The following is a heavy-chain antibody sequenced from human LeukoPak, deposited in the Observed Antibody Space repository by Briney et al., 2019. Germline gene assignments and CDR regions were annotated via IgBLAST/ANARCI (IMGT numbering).Heavy chain of an antibody. D-gene: IGHD3-22*01. V-gene: IGHV3-23*01. CDR1: GFTFSGYA. CDR2: STGSGGST. CDR3: AKGRSEDYYESSGY. J-gene: IGHJ4*02. Sequence: GGSLRLSCAASGFTFSGYAMSWVRQAPGKGLEWVSGSTGSGGSTYYADPVKGRFTISRDNSKNTLYLQMNSLRAEDTAVYYCAKGRSEDYYESSGYWGQGTLVTVSS.